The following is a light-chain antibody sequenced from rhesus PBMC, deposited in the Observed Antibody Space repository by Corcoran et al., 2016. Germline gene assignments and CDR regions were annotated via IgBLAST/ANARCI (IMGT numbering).Light chain of an antibody. CDR1: QSVSSY. J-gene: IGKJ1*01. CDR3: QQYSNWQT. CDR2: GAS. Sequence: EIVMTQSPATLSLSPGERATLSCRASQSVSSYVAWYQPKPEQAPRRLISGASSRATGIPDRVSGSGSGTDFTLTISSLEPEDFAVYYCQQYSNWQTFGQGTKVEIK. V-gene: IGKV3S9*01.